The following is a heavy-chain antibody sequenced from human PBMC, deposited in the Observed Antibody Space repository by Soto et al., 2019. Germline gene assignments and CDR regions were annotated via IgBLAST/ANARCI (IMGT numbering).Heavy chain of an antibody. D-gene: IGHD6-13*01. J-gene: IGHJ5*02. CDR3: TRDASRDSSARGWFDP. Sequence: EVQVVESGGGLVKPGGSLRLSCAASGFTFRSFTMNWVSQAPGKGLEWVSTISSNSAYIYYTDALRGRFTISRDNAKTSLHLQMNSLRAEDTAVYYCTRDASRDSSARGWFDPWGPGTLVTVSS. CDR1: GFTFRSFT. V-gene: IGHV3-21*02. CDR2: ISSNSAYI.